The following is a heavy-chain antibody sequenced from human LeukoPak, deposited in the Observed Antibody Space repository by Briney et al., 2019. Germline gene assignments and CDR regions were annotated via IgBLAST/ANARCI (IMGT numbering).Heavy chain of an antibody. CDR1: GDSINSYR. Sequence: PSETLSLTCTVSGDSINSYRWSWLRQPAGKGLEWIGRIHLSGSTNYNPSLRSRVAISMDNSKNQFSLTLKSVTAADTAVYYCARDDSSRDDSGGYHYWGQGTLVTVSS. V-gene: IGHV4-4*07. CDR2: IHLSGST. D-gene: IGHD3-22*01. CDR3: ARDDSSRDDSGGYHY. J-gene: IGHJ4*02.